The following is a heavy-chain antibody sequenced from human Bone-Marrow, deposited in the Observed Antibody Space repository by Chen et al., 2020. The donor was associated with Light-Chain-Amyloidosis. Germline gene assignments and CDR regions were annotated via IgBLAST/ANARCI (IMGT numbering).Heavy chain of an antibody. J-gene: IGHJ6*02. CDR2: IYSGGST. V-gene: IGHV3-66*01. Sequence: EMQLLESGGGLEQPGGSLRLSCAASGLIVRGRYLNWVRQAPGKGLERVSAIYSGGSTHYADSVKGRFTISRDNSKNTLYLQMNSLRAEDTAVYYCAREACSGTSCYGLDVWGQGTTVTVSS. D-gene: IGHD2-15*01. CDR3: AREACSGTSCYGLDV. CDR1: GLIVRGRY.